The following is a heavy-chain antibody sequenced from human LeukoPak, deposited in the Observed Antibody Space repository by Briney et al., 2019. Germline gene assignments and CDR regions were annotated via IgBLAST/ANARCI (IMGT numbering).Heavy chain of an antibody. D-gene: IGHD3-22*01. CDR2: ISAYNGNT. CDR3: ARVRYYYDSSGYYYPTWFDP. V-gene: IGHV1-18*01. Sequence: ASVKVSCKASGYTFTSYGISWVRRAPGQGLEWMGWISAYNGNTNYAQKLQGRVTMTTDTSTSTAYMELRSLRSDDTAVYYCARVRYYYDSSGYYYPTWFDPWGQGTLVTVSS. CDR1: GYTFTSYG. J-gene: IGHJ5*02.